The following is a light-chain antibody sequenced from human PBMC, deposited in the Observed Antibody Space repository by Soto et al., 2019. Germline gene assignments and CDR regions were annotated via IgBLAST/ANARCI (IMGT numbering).Light chain of an antibody. CDR2: YDS. J-gene: IGLJ2*01. V-gene: IGLV3-21*04. Sequence: SYVVTQTPAVSVAPGKTATITGGGDNIGSRNVHWYQQKPGQAPAVVIYYDSDRPSGVPERFSGSNSGNTATLTINRVEAGDEADYYCQVSGSNSEHVIFGGGTKLTVL. CDR1: NIGSRN. CDR3: QVSGSNSEHVI.